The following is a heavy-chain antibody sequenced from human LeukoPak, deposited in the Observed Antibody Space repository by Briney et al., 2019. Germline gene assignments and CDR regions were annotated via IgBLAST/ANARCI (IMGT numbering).Heavy chain of an antibody. CDR2: INPSGGST. CDR3: AALNTGYYAGFQVL. CDR1: GYTFTNYY. D-gene: IGHD2-2*01. J-gene: IGHJ3*01. V-gene: IGHV1-46*01. Sequence: ASVKVSCKASGYTFTNYYIHWVRQAPGQGLECMGIINPSGGSTSYAQKFQGRVTMTRDMSTSTVYMELSSLRSEDTAVYYCAALNTGYYAGFQVLWGQGTMVTVSS.